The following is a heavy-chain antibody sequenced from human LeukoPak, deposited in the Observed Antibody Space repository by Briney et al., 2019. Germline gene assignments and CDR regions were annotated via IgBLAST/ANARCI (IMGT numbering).Heavy chain of an antibody. CDR2: MNEYSTTI. D-gene: IGHD1-14*01. V-gene: IGHV3-74*01. Sequence: GSLRLSCAASGFPFNSFWMHWVRQAPGKGLVWVSDMNEYSTTIRYADSVKGRFTISRDNAKSILYLQMNNLRAEDTAMYFCARGGVNPVDHWGQGTLDTVSS. CDR1: GFPFNSFW. CDR3: ARGGVNPVDH. J-gene: IGHJ4*02.